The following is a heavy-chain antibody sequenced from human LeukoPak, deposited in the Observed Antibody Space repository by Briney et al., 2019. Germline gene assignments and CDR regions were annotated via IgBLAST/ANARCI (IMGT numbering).Heavy chain of an antibody. J-gene: IGHJ4*02. CDR3: ARMVGYAYSDY. V-gene: IGHV1-69*13. CDR2: SIPFFPAT. Sequence: SVNVSCTASGGTFNNYAVNWVRQAPGQGLEWMGGSIPFFPATNYAQKFQGRVTITADESSTTVYMELSSLTSEDTAIYFCARMVGYAYSDYWGQGTLVTASS. D-gene: IGHD2-15*01. CDR1: GGTFNNYA.